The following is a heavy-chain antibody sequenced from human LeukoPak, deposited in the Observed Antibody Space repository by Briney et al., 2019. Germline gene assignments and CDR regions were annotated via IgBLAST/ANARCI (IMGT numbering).Heavy chain of an antibody. CDR1: GFTVSSNY. D-gene: IGHD3-22*01. Sequence: PGGSLILSCAASGFTVSSNYMSWVRQAPGKGLEWVSVIYSGGSTYYADSVKGRFTISRDNSKNTLYLQMNSLRAEDTAVYYCARGYYDIVSMDVWGQGTTVTVSS. V-gene: IGHV3-53*01. CDR3: ARGYYDIVSMDV. J-gene: IGHJ6*02. CDR2: IYSGGST.